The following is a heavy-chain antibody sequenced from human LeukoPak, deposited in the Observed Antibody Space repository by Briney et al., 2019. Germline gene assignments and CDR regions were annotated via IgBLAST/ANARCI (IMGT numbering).Heavy chain of an antibody. CDR3: AREGSSGWYEFWFDP. CDR1: GFTFSSYA. CDR2: ISGSGGNT. Sequence: GGSLRLSCAASGFTFSSYAMSWVRQAPGKGLEWVSSISGSGGNTFYADSVKGRFTISRDNSKNTLYLQMNSLRVEDTAVYYCAREGSSGWYEFWFDPWGQGTLVTVSS. D-gene: IGHD6-19*01. V-gene: IGHV3-23*01. J-gene: IGHJ5*02.